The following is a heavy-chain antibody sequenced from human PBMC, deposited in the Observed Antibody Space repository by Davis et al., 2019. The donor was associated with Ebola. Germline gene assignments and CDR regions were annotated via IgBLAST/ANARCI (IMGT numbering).Heavy chain of an antibody. D-gene: IGHD3-22*01. Sequence: MPSETLSLTCTVSGGTVSNYYWSWIRQPPGKGLEWIGYIYHSGSTYYNPSLKSRVTISVDRSKNQFSLKLSSVTAADTAVYYCARAGDSSGYLGAFDIWGQGTMVTVSS. V-gene: IGHV4-59*02. CDR2: IYHSGST. J-gene: IGHJ3*02. CDR3: ARAGDSSGYLGAFDI. CDR1: GGTVSNYY.